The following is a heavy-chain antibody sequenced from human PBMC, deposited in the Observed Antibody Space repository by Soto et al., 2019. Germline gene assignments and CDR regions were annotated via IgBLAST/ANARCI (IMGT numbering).Heavy chain of an antibody. Sequence: SETLSLTCTVSGYSISSGSYGAWIRQPPGKGPEWIASIYHGGTTFYNPSLKSRITISVDTSNNQFSLKLTSVTAADTAVYYCARVHVMVVAGSTFDYWGHGTLVTVSS. CDR3: ARVHVMVVAGSTFDY. CDR1: GYSISSGSY. D-gene: IGHD6-19*01. CDR2: IYHGGTT. V-gene: IGHV4-38-2*02. J-gene: IGHJ4*01.